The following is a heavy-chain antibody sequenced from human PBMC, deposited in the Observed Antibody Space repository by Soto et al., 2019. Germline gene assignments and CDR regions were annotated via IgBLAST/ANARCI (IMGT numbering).Heavy chain of an antibody. V-gene: IGHV4-34*01. Sequence: SETLSLTCAVYGGSFSGYYWSWIRQPTGKGLEWIGEINHSGSTNYNPSLKSRVTISVDTSKNQFSLKLSSVTAADTAVYYCAGTVDTAMDFDYWGQGTLVTVSS. J-gene: IGHJ4*02. CDR1: GGSFSGYY. CDR3: AGTVDTAMDFDY. CDR2: INHSGST. D-gene: IGHD5-18*01.